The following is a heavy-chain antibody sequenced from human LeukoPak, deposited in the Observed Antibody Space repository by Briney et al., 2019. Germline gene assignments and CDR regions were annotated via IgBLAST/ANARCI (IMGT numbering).Heavy chain of an antibody. CDR1: GYSISSGYY. CDR2: INHSGST. J-gene: IGHJ5*02. Sequence: KPSETLSLTCTVSGYSISSGYYWGWIRQPPGKGLEWIGEINHSGSTNYNPSLKSRVTISVDTSKNQFSLKLSSVTAADTAVYYCARRCPFMVRGVKVWFDPWGQGTLVTVSS. V-gene: IGHV4-38-2*02. CDR3: ARRCPFMVRGVKVWFDP. D-gene: IGHD3-10*01.